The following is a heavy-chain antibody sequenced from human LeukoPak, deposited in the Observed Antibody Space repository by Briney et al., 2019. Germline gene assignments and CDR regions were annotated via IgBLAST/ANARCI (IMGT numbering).Heavy chain of an antibody. Sequence: ASVKVSCKASGGTFSSYAISWVRQAPGQGLEWMGRIIPIFGTANYAQKFQGRVTITTDESTSTAYMELSSLRSENTAVYYCARADGSGSYYPPHVDDWGQGTLVTVSS. D-gene: IGHD3-10*01. CDR3: ARADGSGSYYPPHVDD. J-gene: IGHJ4*02. V-gene: IGHV1-69*05. CDR1: GGTFSSYA. CDR2: IIPIFGTA.